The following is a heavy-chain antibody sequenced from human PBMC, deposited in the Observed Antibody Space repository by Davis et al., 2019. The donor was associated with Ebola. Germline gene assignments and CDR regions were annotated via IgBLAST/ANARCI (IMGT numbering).Heavy chain of an antibody. J-gene: IGHJ4*02. D-gene: IGHD1-1*01. CDR2: INPNSGVT. Sequence: AASVKVSCMASGYTFTDYYLQWVRQAPGQGLEWMGWINPNSGVTNYAQKFQDWVTMTRDTSINTAYMELSRLRSDDTAVFYCARGTRVIGSTRGATDYWGQGTLVTVSS. CDR1: GYTFTDYY. V-gene: IGHV1-2*04. CDR3: ARGTRVIGSTRGATDY.